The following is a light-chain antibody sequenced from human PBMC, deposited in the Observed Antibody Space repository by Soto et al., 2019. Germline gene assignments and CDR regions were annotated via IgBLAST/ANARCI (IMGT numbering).Light chain of an antibody. CDR1: ASDVGGYSY. CDR2: DVS. Sequence: ALTQPRSVSGSPGQSVTISCTGTASDVGGYSYVSWYQQHPGKVPKLIIYDVSKWPSGVPDRFSGSKSGNTASLTISGLQAEDEGDYYCCSYAGSYTFVFGTGTKVTVL. V-gene: IGLV2-11*01. CDR3: CSYAGSYTFV. J-gene: IGLJ1*01.